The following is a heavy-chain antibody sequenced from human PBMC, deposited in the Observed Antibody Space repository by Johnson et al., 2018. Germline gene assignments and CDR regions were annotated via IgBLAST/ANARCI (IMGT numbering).Heavy chain of an antibody. CDR1: GYSFSTYG. CDR3: ANDWRFGEPNDAFDS. V-gene: IGHV3-30*18. J-gene: IGHJ3*02. CDR2: ISYDGSEI. D-gene: IGHD3-10*01. Sequence: VQLVESGGGVVQPGRSLRLSCEASGYSFSTYGMHWVRKTPGKGLEWVATISYDGSEIYYEESVKGRLTISRDNSKKTLYLQMNSLRAEDTAVYYCANDWRFGEPNDAFDSWGLGTMVTVAS.